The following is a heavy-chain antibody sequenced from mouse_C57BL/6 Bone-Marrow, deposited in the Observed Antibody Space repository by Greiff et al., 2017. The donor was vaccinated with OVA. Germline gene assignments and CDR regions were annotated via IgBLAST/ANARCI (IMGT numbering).Heavy chain of an antibody. J-gene: IGHJ1*03. CDR1: GYTFTEYT. Sequence: QVQLQQSGAELVKPGASVKLSCKASGYTFTEYTIHWVQQRSGQGLEWIGWFYPGSGSIKYNEKFKDKATLTAAKSSSTVYMELSRLTSEDSAVYFCARHEDHYGSSSWYFDVWGTGTTVTVSS. D-gene: IGHD1-1*01. CDR2: FYPGSGSI. V-gene: IGHV1-62-2*01. CDR3: ARHEDHYGSSSWYFDV.